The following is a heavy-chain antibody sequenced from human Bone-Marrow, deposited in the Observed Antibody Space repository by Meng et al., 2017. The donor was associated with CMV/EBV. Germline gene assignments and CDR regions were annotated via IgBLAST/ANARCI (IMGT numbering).Heavy chain of an antibody. CDR1: GFTFSSYS. Sequence: GGSLRLSCAASGFTFSSYSMNWVRQAPGKGLEWVSSISSSSSYIYYADSVKGRFTISRDNAKNSLYLQMNSLRAEDTAVYYCARAGIVVVPAAIPHRAFDIWGQGTMVTVSS. CDR2: ISSSSSYI. V-gene: IGHV3-21*01. D-gene: IGHD2-2*01. CDR3: ARAGIVVVPAAIPHRAFDI. J-gene: IGHJ3*02.